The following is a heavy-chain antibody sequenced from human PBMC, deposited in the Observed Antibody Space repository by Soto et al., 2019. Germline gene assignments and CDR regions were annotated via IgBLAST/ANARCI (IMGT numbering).Heavy chain of an antibody. D-gene: IGHD3-16*01. CDR3: ARESIYVNYGMDV. J-gene: IGHJ6*02. CDR2: IYYSGST. V-gene: IGHV4-31*03. CDR1: GGSISSGGYY. Sequence: SETLSLTCTVSGGSISSGGYYWSWIRQHPGKGLEWIGYIYYSGSTYYNPSLKSGFTISVDTSKNQFSLKLSSVTAADTAVYYCARESIYVNYGMDVWGQGTTVTVSS.